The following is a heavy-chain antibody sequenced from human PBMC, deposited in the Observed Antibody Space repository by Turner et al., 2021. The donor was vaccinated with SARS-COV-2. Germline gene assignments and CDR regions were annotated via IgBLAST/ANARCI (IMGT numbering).Heavy chain of an antibody. V-gene: IGHV4-59*08. D-gene: IGHD1-26*01. J-gene: IGHJ6*02. CDR1: GGTISSKS. CDR2: FYKIGNT. Sequence: QVQLQESGPGLVRPSETLSLACTVSGGTISSKSWSWIRQSPGRGLEWIGYFYKIGNTDYNPTLRSRLTIAAETSNNQLSLNLISVTAADTAVYYCARHQGSASGYDHGMNVWGQGTAVIVSS. CDR3: ARHQGSASGYDHGMNV.